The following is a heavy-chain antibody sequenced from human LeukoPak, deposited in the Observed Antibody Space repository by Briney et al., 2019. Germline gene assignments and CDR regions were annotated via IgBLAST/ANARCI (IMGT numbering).Heavy chain of an antibody. CDR3: ARGVRYCSGGNCYSNTLTYMDV. V-gene: IGHV4-39*01. Sequence: SETLSLTCTVSGVSISSSNSYWGWIRQPPGKGLEWIGSIYYSGNTYYNASLKSQVSISIDTSKNQFSLRLTSVTAADTAVYYCARGVRYCSGGNCYSNTLTYMDVWGKGTTVTVSS. CDR2: IYYSGNT. D-gene: IGHD2-15*01. J-gene: IGHJ6*03. CDR1: GVSISSSNSY.